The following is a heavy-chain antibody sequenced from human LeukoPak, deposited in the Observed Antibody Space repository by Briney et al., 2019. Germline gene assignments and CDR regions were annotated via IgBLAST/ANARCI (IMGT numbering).Heavy chain of an antibody. Sequence: SQTLSLTCAISGDSFSSNSAAWNWIRQSPSRGLEWLGRTYYRSKWYNDYAVSVKSRITINPDTSKNQFSLQLNSVTPEDTAVYYCARGDIAVASYYYYGMDVWGQGTTVTVSS. CDR2: TYYRSKWYN. V-gene: IGHV6-1*01. J-gene: IGHJ6*02. D-gene: IGHD6-19*01. CDR3: ARGDIAVASYYYYGMDV. CDR1: GDSFSSNSAA.